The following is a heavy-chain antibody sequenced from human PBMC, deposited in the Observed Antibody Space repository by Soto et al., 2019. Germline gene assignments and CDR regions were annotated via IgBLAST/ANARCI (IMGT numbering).Heavy chain of an antibody. CDR2: IYYSGST. V-gene: IGHV4-31*03. D-gene: IGHD6-19*01. CDR3: ARDIAAVAGVFDY. CDR1: GGSISSGGYY. J-gene: IGHJ4*02. Sequence: QVQLQESGPGLVKPSQTLSLTCTVSGGSISSGGYYWSWIRQHPGKGLEWIGYIYYSGSTYYNPALQSRVTISVDTSKNQFSLKLSSVTAADTAVYYCARDIAAVAGVFDYWGQGTLVTVSS.